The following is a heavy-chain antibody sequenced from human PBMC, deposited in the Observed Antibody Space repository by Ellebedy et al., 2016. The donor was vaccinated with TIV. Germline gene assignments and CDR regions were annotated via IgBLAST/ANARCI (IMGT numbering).Heavy chain of an antibody. CDR2: IYPGDSET. V-gene: IGHV5-51*01. J-gene: IGHJ4*02. Sequence: ASVKVSCKGSGYRFTNNWIGWVRQMPGKGLEWMGLIYPGDSETTYSPSFQGQVTISADKSISTAYLQWSSLRASDTAMYYCARLPDDFYYDSSGYFDDWGQGTLVTVSS. CDR3: ARLPDDFYYDSSGYFDD. CDR1: GYRFTNNW. D-gene: IGHD3-22*01.